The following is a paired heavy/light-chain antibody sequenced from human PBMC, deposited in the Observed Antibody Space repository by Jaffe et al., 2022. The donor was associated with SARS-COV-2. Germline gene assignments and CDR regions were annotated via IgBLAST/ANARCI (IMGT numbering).Light chain of an antibody. CDR3: CSYAGSSTLV. CDR2: GVT. V-gene: IGLV2-23*02. J-gene: IGLJ2*01. CDR1: SSDVGSYNL. Sequence: QSALTQPASVSGSPGQSITISCTGTSSDVGSYNLVSWYQQHPAKAPKVMIYGVTRRPSGVSNRFSGSKSGNTASLTISGLQAEDEADYYCCSYAGSSTLVFGGGTKLTVL.
Heavy chain of an antibody. CDR2: ISFDGSDK. J-gene: IGHJ4*02. CDR3: ARDPSGSYNHGLSYYFDH. V-gene: IGHV3-30-3*01. CDR1: GFTFSSYA. Sequence: QVQLVESGGGVVQPGRSLRLSCAASGFTFSSYAMHWVRQAPGKGLEWVAVISFDGSDKYYADSVKGRFTISRDNSKNTLYLQMNSLRGDDTAVYYCARDPSGSYNHGLSYYFDHWGQGTLVTVSS. D-gene: IGHD1-26*01.